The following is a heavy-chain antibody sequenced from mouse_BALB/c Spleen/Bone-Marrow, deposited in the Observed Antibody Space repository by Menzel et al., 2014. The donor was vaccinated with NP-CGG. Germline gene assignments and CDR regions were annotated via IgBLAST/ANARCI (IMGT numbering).Heavy chain of an antibody. V-gene: IGHV3-8*02. CDR1: GDSITSGY. CDR3: ARSRDYYGNSLDY. D-gene: IGHD2-1*01. J-gene: IGHJ2*01. CDR2: ISYSGST. Sequence: EVQLQESGPGLVKPSQTLSLTCSVTGDSITSGYWNWIRKFPGNKLEYMGYISYSGSTYYNPSLKSRISITRDTSKSQYYLQLNSVTTEDTATYYCARSRDYYGNSLDYWGQGTTLTVSS.